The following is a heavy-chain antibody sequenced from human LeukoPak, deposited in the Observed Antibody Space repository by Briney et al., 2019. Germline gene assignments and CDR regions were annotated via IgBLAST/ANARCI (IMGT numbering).Heavy chain of an antibody. V-gene: IGHV3-33*01. CDR1: GFTFSSYG. CDR3: APTTLGAVAGSNPVDY. CDR2: IWYNGNNK. J-gene: IGHJ4*02. Sequence: GRSLRLSCAASGFTFSSYGMHWVRQAPGKGLEWVAVIWYNGNNKYYADSVKGRFTISRDISKNTLYLQMNSPRAEDTAVYYCAPTTLGAVAGSNPVDYWGQGTLVTVSS. D-gene: IGHD6-19*01.